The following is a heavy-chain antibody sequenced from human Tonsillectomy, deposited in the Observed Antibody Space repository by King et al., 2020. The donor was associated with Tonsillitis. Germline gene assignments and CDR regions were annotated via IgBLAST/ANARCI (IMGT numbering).Heavy chain of an antibody. V-gene: IGHV4-30-2*01. CDR3: ARYKSSPLEAFDI. D-gene: IGHD6-13*01. CDR2: MYHSGNT. Sequence: QLQESGSGLVKPSQTLSLTCAVSGGSISSGGYSWSWIRQPPGKGLEWIGNMYHSGNTYYNPSLKSRVTISVDRSKNQISLKLSSVTAADTAVYYCARYKSSPLEAFDIWGQGTMVTVSS. CDR1: GGSISSGGYS. J-gene: IGHJ3*02.